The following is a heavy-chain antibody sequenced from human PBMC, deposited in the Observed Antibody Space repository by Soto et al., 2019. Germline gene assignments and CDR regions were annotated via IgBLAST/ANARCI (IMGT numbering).Heavy chain of an antibody. CDR1: GGSISSGGYY. CDR3: ARDWNGELFFPL. J-gene: IGHJ4*02. V-gene: IGHV4-31*03. D-gene: IGHD3-10*01. CDR2: IYYSGST. Sequence: QVQLQESGPGLVKPSQTLSLTCTVSGGSISSGGYYWSWIRQHPVKGLEWIGYIYYSGSTYYNPSLKSRVTISVDTSKNQFSLKLSSVTAADTAVYYCARDWNGELFFPLWGQGTLVTVSS.